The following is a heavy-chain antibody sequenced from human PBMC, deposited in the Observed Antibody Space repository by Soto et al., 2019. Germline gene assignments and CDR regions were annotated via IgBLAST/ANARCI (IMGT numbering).Heavy chain of an antibody. V-gene: IGHV4-39*01. J-gene: IGHJ5*02. CDR1: GGNISTSRSY. CDR3: ARQPTTGDTDLWFDP. Sequence: SETLSLTCHVAGGNISTSRSYWAWIRQPPGKGLEWLANIFYSGSTYYNPSLASRVTVSVDTSKNEFSLKLRSVTAADTAVYYCARQPTTGDTDLWFDPWGQGTLVTVSS. CDR2: IFYSGST. D-gene: IGHD2-21*01.